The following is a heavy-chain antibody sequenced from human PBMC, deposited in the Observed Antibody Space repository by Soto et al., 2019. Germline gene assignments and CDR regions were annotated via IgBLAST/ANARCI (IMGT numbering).Heavy chain of an antibody. Sequence: GGSLRLSCAASGFTFSSYSMNWVRQAPGKGLEWVSSISSSSSYIYYAASVKGRFTISRDNAKNSLYLQMNSLRAEDTAVYYCARARAVAGTKWEDAFDIWGQGTMVTVSS. CDR1: GFTFSSYS. CDR3: ARARAVAGTKWEDAFDI. CDR2: ISSSSSYI. V-gene: IGHV3-21*01. D-gene: IGHD6-19*01. J-gene: IGHJ3*02.